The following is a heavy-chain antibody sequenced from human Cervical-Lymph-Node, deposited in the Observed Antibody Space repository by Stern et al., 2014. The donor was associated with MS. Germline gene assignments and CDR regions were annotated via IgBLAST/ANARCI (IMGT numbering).Heavy chain of an antibody. CDR2: ISPVDSET. CDR1: GYSFTNSW. D-gene: IGHD2-2*02. CDR3: ARQGCATTSCHTIDS. J-gene: IGHJ4*02. V-gene: IGHV5-51*01. Sequence: EVQLLESGAEVKKPEQSLKISCKGSGYSFTNSWIGWVWPMPGKGLELMGIISPVDSETRYSPSFQGQVTISVDKSINTAYVQWTSLEASDTAMYYCARQGCATTSCHTIDSWGQGTLITVSS.